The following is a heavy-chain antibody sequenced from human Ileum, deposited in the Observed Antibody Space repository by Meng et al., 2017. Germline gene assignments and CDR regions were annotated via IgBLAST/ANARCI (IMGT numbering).Heavy chain of an antibody. CDR1: GGSISTSDW. Sequence: QGQLQESGPGLLKPSGTLSLTCAVSGGSISTSDWWSWVRQPPGKGLEWIGEIHHSGSTNYNPSLKSRVTISVDKSKNQFSLKLNSVTAADTAVYYCAREWSGSYRHFDYWGQGTLVTVFS. CDR3: AREWSGSYRHFDY. D-gene: IGHD1-26*01. CDR2: IHHSGST. J-gene: IGHJ4*02. V-gene: IGHV4-4*02.